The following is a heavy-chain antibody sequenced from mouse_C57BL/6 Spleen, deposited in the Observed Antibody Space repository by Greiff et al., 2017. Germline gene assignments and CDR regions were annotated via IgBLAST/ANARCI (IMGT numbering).Heavy chain of an antibody. V-gene: IGHV5-4*01. Sequence: EVMLVESGGGLVKPGGSLKLSCAASGFTFSSYAMSWVRQTPEKRLEWVATISDGGSYTYYPNNVKGRFTISRDNAKNNLYLQMNHLKSEDTAMYYCAREVGLDYWGQGTTLTVAS. D-gene: IGHD1-1*02. CDR1: GFTFSSYA. CDR3: AREVGLDY. J-gene: IGHJ2*01. CDR2: ISDGGSYT.